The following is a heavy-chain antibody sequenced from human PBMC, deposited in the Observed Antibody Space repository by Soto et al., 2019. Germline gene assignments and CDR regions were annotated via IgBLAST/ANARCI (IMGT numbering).Heavy chain of an antibody. CDR3: AGGYNWNDGGFDY. CDR1: GGSISSYY. CDR2: IYYSGST. Sequence: QVQLQESGPGLVKPSETLSLTCTVSGGSISSYYWSWIRQPPGKGLEWIGYIYYSGSTNYNPSLKSRVTISVDTSKNQFSLKLSSVTAADTAVYYCAGGYNWNDGGFDYWGQGTLVTVSS. V-gene: IGHV4-59*01. D-gene: IGHD1-1*01. J-gene: IGHJ4*02.